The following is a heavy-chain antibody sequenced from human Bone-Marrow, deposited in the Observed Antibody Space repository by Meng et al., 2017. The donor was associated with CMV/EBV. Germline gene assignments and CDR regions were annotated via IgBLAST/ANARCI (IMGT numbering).Heavy chain of an antibody. CDR3: ARVRGSVRGVYYYYGMDV. CDR1: GITFDDYA. Sequence: GGSLRLSCAASGITFDDYAMHWVRQAPGKGLEWVSGISWNSGSIGYADSVKGRFTISRDNAKNSLYLQMNSLRAEDTAVYYCARVRGSVRGVYYYYGMDVWGQGTTVTVSS. J-gene: IGHJ6*02. D-gene: IGHD5/OR15-5a*01. V-gene: IGHV3-9*01. CDR2: ISWNSGSI.